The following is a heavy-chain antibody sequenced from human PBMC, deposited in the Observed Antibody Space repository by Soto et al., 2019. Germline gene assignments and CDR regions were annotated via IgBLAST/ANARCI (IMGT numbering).Heavy chain of an antibody. CDR1: GYSFSSHA. CDR2: IIPVFGTP. Sequence: QVQLEQSGSEVKKSGSSVKVSCKASGYSFSSHAITWVRQAPGQGLEWMGGIIPVFGTPSYAQKFHGRVTISAVKSTNTSYLELRSLRSEDTAVYYCARGGALSTSWYWGDGLDSWGQGTQVTVSS. J-gene: IGHJ4*02. CDR3: ARGGALSTSWYWGDGLDS. V-gene: IGHV1-69*06. D-gene: IGHD6-13*01.